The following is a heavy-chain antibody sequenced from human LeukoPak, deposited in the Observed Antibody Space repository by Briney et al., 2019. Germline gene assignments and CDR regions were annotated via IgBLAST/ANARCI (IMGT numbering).Heavy chain of an antibody. J-gene: IGHJ4*02. CDR3: ARSLHISAPFDV. CDR2: IYTSGST. CDR1: GSSMSSEYY. Sequence: SETLSLTCTVSGSSMSSEYYWSWIRQPAGKGLEWIGRIYTSGSTNYNPSLKSRVTMSVDTSKNQFSLRLSSVTAADTALYYCARSLHISAPFDVWGQGTLVTVSS. V-gene: IGHV4-4*07. D-gene: IGHD2-21*01.